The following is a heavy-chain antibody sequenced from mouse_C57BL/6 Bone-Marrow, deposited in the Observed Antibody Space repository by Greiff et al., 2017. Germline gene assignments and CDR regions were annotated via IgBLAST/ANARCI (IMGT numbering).Heavy chain of an antibody. J-gene: IGHJ2*01. V-gene: IGHV1-15*01. CDR1: GYTFTDYE. Sequence: VKLQESGAELVRPGASVTLSCKASGYTFTDYEMHWVKQTPVHGLEWIGAIDPETGGTAFNQKFKGKAILTADKSSSTAYMELRSLTSEDSAVYYCTSYSGYFDDWGQGTTLTVSS. CDR2: IDPETGGT. CDR3: TSYSGYFDD. D-gene: IGHD2-12*01.